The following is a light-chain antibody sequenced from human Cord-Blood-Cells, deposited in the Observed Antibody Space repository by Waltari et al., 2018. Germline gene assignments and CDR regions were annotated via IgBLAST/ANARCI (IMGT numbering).Light chain of an antibody. V-gene: IGKV4-1*01. CDR2: WAS. CDR1: QSVLYSSNNKNY. J-gene: IGKJ2*03. Sequence: DIVMTQSLYSLAVSLGERATINCKSSQSVLYSSNNKNYLAWYQQKPGQPPKLLIYWASTRESGVPDRFSGSGSGTDFTLTISRLQAEDVAVYYCQQYYSTPDSFGQGTKLEIK. CDR3: QQYYSTPDS.